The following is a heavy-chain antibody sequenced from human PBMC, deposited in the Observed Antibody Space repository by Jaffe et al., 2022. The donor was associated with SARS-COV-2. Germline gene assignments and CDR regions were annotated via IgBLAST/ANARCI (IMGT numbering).Heavy chain of an antibody. CDR1: GFTFSSYA. CDR2: ISGSGGST. CDR3: AKGGKQQLVFSYYYYGMDV. J-gene: IGHJ6*02. D-gene: IGHD6-13*01. V-gene: IGHV3-23*01. Sequence: EVQLLESGGGLVQPGGSLRLSCAASGFTFSSYAMSWVRQAPGKGLEWVSAISGSGGSTYYADSVKGRFTISRDNSKNTLYLQMNSLRAEDTAVYYCAKGGKQQLVFSYYYYGMDVWGQGTTVTVSS.